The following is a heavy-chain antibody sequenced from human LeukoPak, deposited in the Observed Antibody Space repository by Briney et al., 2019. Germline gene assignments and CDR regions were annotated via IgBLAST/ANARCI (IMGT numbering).Heavy chain of an antibody. V-gene: IGHV4-39*01. D-gene: IGHD3-3*01. J-gene: IGHJ4*02. CDR2: IYYSGST. Sequence: PSETLSLTCTVSGGSISSSSYYWGWIRQPPGKGLEWLGSIYYSGSTYYNPSLKSRVTISVDTSKNQFSLKLSSVTAADTAVYYCTRRGFWSGYYTRDTGDWGQGTLVTVSS. CDR3: TRRGFWSGYYTRDTGD. CDR1: GGSISSSSYY.